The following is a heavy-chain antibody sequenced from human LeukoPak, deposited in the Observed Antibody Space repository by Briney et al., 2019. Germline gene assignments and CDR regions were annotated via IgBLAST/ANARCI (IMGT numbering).Heavy chain of an antibody. CDR3: ARGIDYGAYNFDY. V-gene: IGHV4-31*03. CDR1: GGSISSGGYY. J-gene: IGHJ4*02. CDR2: IYYSGST. D-gene: IGHD4-17*01. Sequence: PSQTLSLTCTVSGGSISSGGYYWSWIRQHPGKGLEWIGYIYYSGSTYYNPSLKSRVTISVDTSKNQFSLKLSSVTAADTAVYYCARGIDYGAYNFDYWGQGTLVTVSS.